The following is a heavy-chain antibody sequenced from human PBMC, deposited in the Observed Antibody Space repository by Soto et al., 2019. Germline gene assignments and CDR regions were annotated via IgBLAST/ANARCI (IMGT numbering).Heavy chain of an antibody. CDR1: GFTFSSYA. CDR3: ARDVAYYYDSSGYSDY. J-gene: IGHJ4*02. V-gene: IGHV3-30-3*01. Sequence: GGSLRLSCAASGFTFSSYAMHWVRQAPGKGLEWVAVISYDGSNKYYADSVKGRFTISRDNSKNTLYLQMNSLRAEDTVVFFCARDVAYYYDSSGYSDYWGQGTLVTVSS. CDR2: ISYDGSNK. D-gene: IGHD3-22*01.